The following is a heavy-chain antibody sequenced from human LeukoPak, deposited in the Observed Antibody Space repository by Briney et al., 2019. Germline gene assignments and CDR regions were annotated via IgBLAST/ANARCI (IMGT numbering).Heavy chain of an antibody. J-gene: IGHJ4*02. CDR3: ARERGGESSGWPYYFDY. D-gene: IGHD6-19*01. V-gene: IGHV1-69*05. CDR1: GGTFSSYA. CDR2: IIPIFGVA. Sequence: SVKVSCKASGGTFSSYAVSWVRQAPVQGRERMGRIIPIFGVANYAQKVHGRVKITTDEFTSTAYMEQSSRSFDETAVYSVARERGGESSGWPYYFDYWGQGTLVTVSS.